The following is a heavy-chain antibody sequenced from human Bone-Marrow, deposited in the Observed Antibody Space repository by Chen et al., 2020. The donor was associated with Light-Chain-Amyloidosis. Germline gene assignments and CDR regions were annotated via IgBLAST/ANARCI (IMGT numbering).Heavy chain of an antibody. V-gene: IGHV3-74*01. CDR3: VRGTSGGYGLFDQ. Sequence: EVLVLESGGGLVQPGGSLRLSCAASEFTFSSYWMHWVRQTPGKGLVWVSRISPDGKTTYYADSVKGRFTISRDNAKNTLFLQMNSLRVEDTAVYFCVRGTSGGYGLFDQWGQGPLVTVSS. D-gene: IGHD2-2*01. CDR2: ISPDGKTT. J-gene: IGHJ4*02. CDR1: EFTFSSYW.